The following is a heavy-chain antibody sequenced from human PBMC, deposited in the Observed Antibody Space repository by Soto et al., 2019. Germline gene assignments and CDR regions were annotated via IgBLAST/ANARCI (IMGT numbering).Heavy chain of an antibody. V-gene: IGHV5-51*01. D-gene: IGHD6-13*01. CDR3: ASPYSSSWLSLDY. CDR2: IYPGDSDT. CDR1: GYSFTSYW. J-gene: IGHJ4*02. Sequence: PGESLKISCKGSGYSFTSYWIGWERQMPGKGLEWMGIIYPGDSDTRYSPSFQGQVTISADKSISTAYLQWSSLKASDTAMYYCASPYSSSWLSLDYWGQGTLVTVSS.